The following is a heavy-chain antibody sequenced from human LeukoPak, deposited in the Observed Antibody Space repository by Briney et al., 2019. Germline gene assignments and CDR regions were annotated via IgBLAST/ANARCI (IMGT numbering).Heavy chain of an antibody. J-gene: IGHJ2*01. CDR1: GGSLSRSNW. CDR3: SRQDYCDTGTWYFVL. CDR2: NYYSGNT. D-gene: IGHD3-22*01. Sequence: SETLSLTCAVSGGSLSRSNWGRRVRPPPGKGREGSGENYYSGNTKYNPSLKSGVTIPMDKSKKQFSLKLSAVTAAATAGYYFSRQDYCDTGTWYFVLWGRGTLVTVSS. V-gene: IGHV4/OR15-8*02.